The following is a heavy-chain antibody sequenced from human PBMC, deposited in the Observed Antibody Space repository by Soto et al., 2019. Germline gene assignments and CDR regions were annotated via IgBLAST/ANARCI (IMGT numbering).Heavy chain of an antibody. V-gene: IGHV3-73*01. CDR3: TRHDGWDITMLDSLGH. CDR1: GFIFSGSA. CDR2: IRSKANSYAT. J-gene: IGHJ4*02. Sequence: GGSLRLSCAASGFIFSGSAFHWVRQAPGKGLEWVGRIRSKANSYATSYGASVKGRFTISRDDSKSTTYLQINGLKTDDTAVYYCTRHDGWDITMLDSLGHWGQGALVTVSS. D-gene: IGHD5-12*01.